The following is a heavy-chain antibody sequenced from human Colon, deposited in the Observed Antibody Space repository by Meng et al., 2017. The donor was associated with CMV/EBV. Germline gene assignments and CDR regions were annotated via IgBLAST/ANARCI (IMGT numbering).Heavy chain of an antibody. CDR3: ARGGTTVRTRFDD. Sequence: SETLSLTCSVSGTFISSSSFYWGWFRQPPGKGLEWIGSIYYSGSTHYNPPPPHYNPSLKSRSTMSVDLSKNQFSLNLSSVTAADTAVYFCARGGTTVRTRFDDWGLGTLVTVSS. V-gene: IGHV4-39*07. D-gene: IGHD4-17*01. CDR1: GTFISSSSFY. J-gene: IGHJ4*02. CDR2: IYYSGSTHYNPPPP.